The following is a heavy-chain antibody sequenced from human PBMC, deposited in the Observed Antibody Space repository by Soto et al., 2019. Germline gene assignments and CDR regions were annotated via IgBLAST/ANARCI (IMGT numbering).Heavy chain of an antibody. Sequence: QVQLQQSGPGLVKPSRTLSLTCAISGDSVSSNSVAWNWIRQSPSRGLEWLGRTYYRSKWYNDYGVTVKGRITINPDTSKNQFSLQLNSVAPEDTDVYYCARGRFNAFGIWGQGTMVTVSS. D-gene: IGHD3-3*01. CDR3: ARGRFNAFGI. CDR1: GDSVSSNSVA. CDR2: TYYRSKWYN. J-gene: IGHJ3*02. V-gene: IGHV6-1*01.